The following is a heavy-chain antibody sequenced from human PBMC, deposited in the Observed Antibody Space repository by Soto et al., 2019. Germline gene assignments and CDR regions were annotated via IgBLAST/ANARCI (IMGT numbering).Heavy chain of an antibody. J-gene: IGHJ6*02. D-gene: IGHD2-2*01. Sequence: EVQLVESGGGLVQPGGSLRLSCAASGFTFSSYSMNWVRQAPGKGLEWVSYISSSSSTIYYADSVKGRFTISRDNTKNSLYLQMNSLRDEDTAVYHCARDFGDIVVVPAADSEGYYYYYGMDVWGQGTTVTVSS. CDR2: ISSSSSTI. CDR1: GFTFSSYS. V-gene: IGHV3-48*02. CDR3: ARDFGDIVVVPAADSEGYYYYYGMDV.